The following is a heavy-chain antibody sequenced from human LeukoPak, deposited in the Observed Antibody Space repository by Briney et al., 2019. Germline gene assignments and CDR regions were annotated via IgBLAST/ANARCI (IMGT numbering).Heavy chain of an antibody. D-gene: IGHD6-19*01. CDR1: GGTFSSYA. V-gene: IGHV1-69*06. Sequence: SVKVSCKASGGTFSSYAISWVRQAPGQGLEWMGGIIPIFGTANYAQKFQGRVTITADKSTSTAYMELSSLRSEDTAVYYCARAPGQWREVDYWGQGTLVTVSS. CDR2: IIPIFGTA. CDR3: ARAPGQWREVDY. J-gene: IGHJ4*02.